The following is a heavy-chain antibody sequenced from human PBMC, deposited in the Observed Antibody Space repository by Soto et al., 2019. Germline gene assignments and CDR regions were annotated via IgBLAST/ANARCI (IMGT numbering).Heavy chain of an antibody. CDR3: ARDRVDYYDSSGSPDY. V-gene: IGHV1-18*01. Sequence: GASVKVSCKASGYTVTSYGISWVRQAPGQGLEWMGWISAYNGNTNYAQKLQGRVTMTTDTSTSTAYMELRSLRSDDTAVYYCARDRVDYYDSSGSPDYWGQGTLVTVSS. CDR2: ISAYNGNT. CDR1: GYTVTSYG. J-gene: IGHJ4*02. D-gene: IGHD3-22*01.